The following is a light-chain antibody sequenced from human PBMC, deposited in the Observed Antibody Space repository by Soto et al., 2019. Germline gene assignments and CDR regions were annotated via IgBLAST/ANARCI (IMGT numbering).Light chain of an antibody. Sequence: DIVMTQSPDSLAVSLGERATINCKSSQSLLYSSNNKNYLAWYQQKPGQPPKLLIYWASTRESGVPDRFSGSGSGTDFTLTISSLQAEDVAVYYCQQYYDIPSFGGGTKVEIK. V-gene: IGKV4-1*01. J-gene: IGKJ4*01. CDR1: QSLLYSSNNKNY. CDR3: QQYYDIPS. CDR2: WAS.